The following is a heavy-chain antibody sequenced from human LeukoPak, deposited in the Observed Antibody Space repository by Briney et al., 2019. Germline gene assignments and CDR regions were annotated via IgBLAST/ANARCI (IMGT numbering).Heavy chain of an antibody. CDR3: ARYTGRRSFDY. Sequence: PGGSLRLSCAASGFTFSSYAMNWVRQAPGKGLEWVSGIINSGGNTYYADSVKGRFTISRDNSKNTLYLQMNSLRAEDTAVYYCARYTGRRSFDYWGQGTLVTVSS. CDR1: GFTFSSYA. J-gene: IGHJ4*02. CDR2: IINSGGNT. D-gene: IGHD5-12*01. V-gene: IGHV3-23*01.